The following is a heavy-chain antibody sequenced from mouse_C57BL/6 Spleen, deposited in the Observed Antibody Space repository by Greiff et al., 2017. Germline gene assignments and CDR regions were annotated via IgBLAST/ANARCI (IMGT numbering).Heavy chain of an antibody. CDR1: GYTFTDYN. D-gene: IGHD1-1*01. J-gene: IGHJ1*03. Sequence: EVQLQQSGPELVKPGASVKMSCKASGYTFTDYNMHWVKQSHGKSLEWIGYINPNNGGTSYNQKFKGKATLTVNKSSSTAYMELRSLTSEDSAVYYCARGKITTVVDWYFDVWGTGTTVTVSS. V-gene: IGHV1-22*01. CDR2: INPNNGGT. CDR3: ARGKITTVVDWYFDV.